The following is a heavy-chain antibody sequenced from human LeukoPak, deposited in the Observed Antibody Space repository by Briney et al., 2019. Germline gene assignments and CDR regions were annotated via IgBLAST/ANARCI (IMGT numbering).Heavy chain of an antibody. V-gene: IGHV3-15*01. CDR3: TTYSGSTYYFDY. J-gene: IGHJ4*02. D-gene: IGHD1-26*01. CDR2: IKSKTDGGTT. CDR1: GFTFSNAW. Sequence: PGGSLRLSCAASGFTFSNAWMSWVRQAPGKGLEWVGRIKSKTDGGTTDYAAPVKGRFTISRDDPKNTLYLQMNSLKTEDTAVYYCTTYSGSTYYFDYWGQGTLVTVSS.